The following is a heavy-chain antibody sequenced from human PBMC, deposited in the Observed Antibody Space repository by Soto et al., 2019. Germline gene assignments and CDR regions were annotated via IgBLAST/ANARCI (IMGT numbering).Heavy chain of an antibody. D-gene: IGHD3-22*01. CDR1: GFTFSDYY. V-gene: IGHV3-11*01. CDR2: ISSSGSTI. CDR3: ARRTKDSSGYYSPNYFDY. J-gene: IGHJ4*02. Sequence: RLSCAASGFTFSDYYMSWIRQAPGKGLEWVSYISSSGSTIYYADSVKGRFTISRDNAKNSLYLQMNSLRAEDTAVYYCARRTKDSSGYYSPNYFDYWGQGTLVTVS.